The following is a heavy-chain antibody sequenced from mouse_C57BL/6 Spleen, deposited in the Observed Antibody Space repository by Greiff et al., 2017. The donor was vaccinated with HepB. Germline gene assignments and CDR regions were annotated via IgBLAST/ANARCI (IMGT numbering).Heavy chain of an antibody. CDR2: IYPGDGDT. Sequence: QVQLQQSGPELVKPGASVKISCKASGYAFSSSWMNWVKQRPGKGLEWIGRIYPGDGDTNYNEKFKGKATLTADKSSSTAYMQLSSLTSEDSAVYFCAGYGNCFDYWGQGTTLTVSS. CDR3: AGYGNCFDY. V-gene: IGHV1-82*01. D-gene: IGHD2-10*02. CDR1: GYAFSSSW. J-gene: IGHJ2*01.